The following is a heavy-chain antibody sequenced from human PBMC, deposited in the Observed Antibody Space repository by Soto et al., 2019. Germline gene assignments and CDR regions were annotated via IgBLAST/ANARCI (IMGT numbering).Heavy chain of an antibody. CDR2: IADDGSNK. CDR3: AKEGGLRTESPLYYYGMDV. J-gene: IGHJ6*01. Sequence: TLRLSGAAGRISLSKYGIPYARQDPGKRLQWVAFIADDGSNKYYADYVKGRLTISRDNSKNTLYLQMNSLSLEDTAVYYCAKEGGLRTESPLYYYGMDVWGQGTTVT. D-gene: IGHD3-16*01. V-gene: IGHV3-30*18. CDR1: RISLSKYG.